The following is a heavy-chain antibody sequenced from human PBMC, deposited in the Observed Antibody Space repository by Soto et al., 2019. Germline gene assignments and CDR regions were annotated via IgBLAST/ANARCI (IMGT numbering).Heavy chain of an antibody. J-gene: IGHJ5*02. Sequence: PSETLSLTCTVSGGSISNGDYYWSWIRQHPGKGLEWIGYIFYSGSTYYNPSLKSRITISVDTSKNQFSLKLSSVTAADTAVYYCAGRASFMVRGVIYNWFDPWGQGTLVTVS. V-gene: IGHV4-31*03. CDR2: IFYSGST. D-gene: IGHD3-10*01. CDR3: AGRASFMVRGVIYNWFDP. CDR1: GGSISNGDYY.